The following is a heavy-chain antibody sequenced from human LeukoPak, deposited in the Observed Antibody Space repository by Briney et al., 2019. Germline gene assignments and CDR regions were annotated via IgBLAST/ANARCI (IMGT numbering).Heavy chain of an antibody. V-gene: IGHV3-23*01. CDR3: AKGYCSGGSCYGYYYYGMDV. D-gene: IGHD2-15*01. J-gene: IGHJ6*02. CDR1: GFTFSSYA. CDR2: ISDSGSGVRI. Sequence: PGGSLRLSCAASGFTFSSYAMSWVRQAPGKGLEWVSVISDSGSGVRIFDADSVRGRFTISRDNSKNTLYLQMNSLRAEDTAVYYCAKGYCSGGSCYGYYYYGMDVWGQGTTVTVSS.